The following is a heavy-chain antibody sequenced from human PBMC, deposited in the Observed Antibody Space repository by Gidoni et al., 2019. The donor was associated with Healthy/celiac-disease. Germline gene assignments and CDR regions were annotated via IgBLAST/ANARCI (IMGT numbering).Heavy chain of an antibody. Sequence: EVQLVASGGGLVQPGGSLRLSCAASGFTFSAHYMDWVRQATGKGLEWVGRTRNKANSYTTEYAASVKGRFTISRDDSKNSLYLQMNSLKTEDTAVYYCATTYCGGDCYSGLDYWGQGTLVTVSS. CDR2: TRNKANSYTT. CDR1: GFTFSAHY. J-gene: IGHJ4*02. CDR3: ATTYCGGDCYSGLDY. V-gene: IGHV3-72*01. D-gene: IGHD2-21*02.